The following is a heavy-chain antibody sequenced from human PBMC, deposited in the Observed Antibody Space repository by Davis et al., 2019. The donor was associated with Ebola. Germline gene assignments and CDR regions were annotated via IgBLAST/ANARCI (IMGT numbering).Heavy chain of an antibody. CDR1: GASFSGYY. Sequence: SETLSLTCAVYGASFSGYYWSWIRQPPGKGLEWIGEINHSGSTNYNPSLKSRVTISVDTSKNQFSLKLSSVTAADTAVYYCARGAGYSSGWSGPLYYYYGMDVWGKGTTVTVSS. V-gene: IGHV4-34*01. J-gene: IGHJ6*04. CDR2: INHSGST. CDR3: ARGAGYSSGWSGPLYYYYGMDV. D-gene: IGHD6-19*01.